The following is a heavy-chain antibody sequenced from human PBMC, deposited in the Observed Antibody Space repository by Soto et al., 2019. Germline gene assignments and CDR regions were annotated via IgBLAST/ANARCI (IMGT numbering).Heavy chain of an antibody. D-gene: IGHD3-3*01. CDR1: GFTFTTYG. CDR2: MWYDGSNK. Sequence: GGSLRLSCTASGFTFTTYGIHWVRQAPGKGLEWVALMWYDGSNKYYAESVKGRFTISKDNSKNTMYLQMDSLRAEDTAVYYCASGPIFGVIFHAKYYYMDVWGKGTTVTVSS. J-gene: IGHJ6*03. CDR3: ASGPIFGVIFHAKYYYMDV. V-gene: IGHV3-33*01.